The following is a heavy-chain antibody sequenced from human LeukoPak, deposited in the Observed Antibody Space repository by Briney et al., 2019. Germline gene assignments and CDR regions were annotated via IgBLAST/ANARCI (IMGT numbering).Heavy chain of an antibody. CDR3: ARARFGSGYLNDY. J-gene: IGHJ4*02. Sequence: ASVKVSCKASGYTFTGYYMHWVRQSPGQGLEWMGWINPNSGGTNYAQKSQGRVTMTRDTSISTAYMELSRLRSDDTAVYYCARARFGSGYLNDYWGQGTLVTVSS. V-gene: IGHV1-2*02. CDR1: GYTFTGYY. CDR2: INPNSGGT. D-gene: IGHD3-22*01.